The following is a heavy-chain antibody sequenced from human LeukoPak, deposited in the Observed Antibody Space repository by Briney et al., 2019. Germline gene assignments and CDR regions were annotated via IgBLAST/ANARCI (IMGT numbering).Heavy chain of an antibody. CDR2: SSAYNGNT. CDR3: ARAYYYDSSGYYYGF. Sequence: ASVKVSCKASGYTFTSYGISWVRQAPGQGLEWMGWSSAYNGNTNYAQKLQGRVTMTTGTSTSTAYMELRSLRSDDTAVYYCARAYYYDSSGYYYGFWGQGTLVTVSS. J-gene: IGHJ4*02. V-gene: IGHV1-18*01. CDR1: GYTFTSYG. D-gene: IGHD3-22*01.